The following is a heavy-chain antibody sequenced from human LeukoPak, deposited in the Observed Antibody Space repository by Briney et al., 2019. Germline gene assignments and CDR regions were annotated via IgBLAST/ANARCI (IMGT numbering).Heavy chain of an antibody. D-gene: IGHD6-13*01. CDR2: ISSSSSYI. J-gene: IGHJ4*02. V-gene: IGHV3-21*01. CDR3: ARDLTPRYSSSWYLGGY. Sequence: GGSLRLSCAASGFTFSSYSMNWVRQAPGKGLEWVSSISSSSSYIYYADSVKGRFTISRDNAKNSLYLQMNSLRAEDTAVYYCARDLTPRYSSSWYLGGYWGQGTLVTVSS. CDR1: GFTFSSYS.